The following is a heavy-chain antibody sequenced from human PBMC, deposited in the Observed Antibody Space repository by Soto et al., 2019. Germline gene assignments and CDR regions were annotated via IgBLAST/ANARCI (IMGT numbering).Heavy chain of an antibody. J-gene: IGHJ4*02. D-gene: IGHD3-22*01. Sequence: SGPTLVNPTQTLTLTCTVSGFSLSNARMGVSWIRQPPGKALEWLAHIFSNDEKSYSTSLKSRLTISKDTSKSQVVLTMTNMDPVDTATYYCVQGYYDSSGYYYFDYWGQGTLVTVS. V-gene: IGHV2-26*01. CDR3: VQGYYDSSGYYYFDY. CDR1: GFSLSNARMG. CDR2: IFSNDEK.